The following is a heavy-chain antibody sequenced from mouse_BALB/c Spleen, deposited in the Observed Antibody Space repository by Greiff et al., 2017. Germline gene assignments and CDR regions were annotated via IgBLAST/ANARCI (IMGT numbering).Heavy chain of an antibody. V-gene: IGHV7-3*02. CDR2: IRNKANGYTT. J-gene: IGHJ3*01. Sequence: EVQVVESGGGLVQPGGSLRLSCATSGFTFTDYYMSWVRQPPGKALEWLGFIRNKANGYTTEYSASVKGRFTISRDNSQSILYLQMNTLRAEDSATYYCATYGYDVGFAYWGQGTLVTVSA. CDR1: GFTFTDYY. D-gene: IGHD2-2*01. CDR3: ATYGYDVGFAY.